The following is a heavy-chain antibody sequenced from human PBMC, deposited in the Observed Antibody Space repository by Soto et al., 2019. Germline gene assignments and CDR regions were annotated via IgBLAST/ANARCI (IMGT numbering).Heavy chain of an antibody. D-gene: IGHD5-18*01. CDR2: ISYDGSNK. V-gene: IGHV3-30*18. Sequence: GGSLRLSCAASGFTFSSYGMHWVRQAPGKGLEWVAVISYDGSNKYYADSVKGRFTISRDNSKNTLYLQMNSLRAEDTAVYYCAKDLGSMVIYYGMDVSGQGTTVTVSS. CDR1: GFTFSSYG. J-gene: IGHJ6*02. CDR3: AKDLGSMVIYYGMDV.